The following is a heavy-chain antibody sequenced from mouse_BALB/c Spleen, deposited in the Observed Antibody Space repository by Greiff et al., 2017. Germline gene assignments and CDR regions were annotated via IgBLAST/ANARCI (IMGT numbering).Heavy chain of an antibody. CDR1: GYSITSDYA. CDR2: ISYSGST. CDR3: AREGYDEFDY. V-gene: IGHV3-2*02. J-gene: IGHJ2*01. D-gene: IGHD2-14*01. Sequence: EVKLMESGPGLVKPSQSLSLTCTVTGYSITSDYAWNWIRQFPGNKLEWMGYISYSGSTSYNPSLKSRISITRDTSKNQFFLQLNSVTTEDTATYYCAREGYDEFDYWGQGTTLTVSS.